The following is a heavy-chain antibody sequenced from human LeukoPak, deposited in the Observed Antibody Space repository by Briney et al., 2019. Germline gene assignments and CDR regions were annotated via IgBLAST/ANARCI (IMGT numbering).Heavy chain of an antibody. CDR3: AKRDYVDSTTYAPLFDY. Sequence: GRSLRLSCAASGFTFSSYGMHWVRQAPGKGLEWVAVISYDGSNKYYADSVKGRFTISRDNSKNTLYLQMNSLRAEDTAVYYCAKRDYVDSTTYAPLFDYWGQGTLVTVSS. CDR2: ISYDGSNK. J-gene: IGHJ4*02. CDR1: GFTFSSYG. V-gene: IGHV3-30*18. D-gene: IGHD2/OR15-2a*01.